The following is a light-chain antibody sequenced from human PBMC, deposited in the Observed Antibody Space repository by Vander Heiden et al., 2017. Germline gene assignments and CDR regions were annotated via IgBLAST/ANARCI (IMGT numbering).Light chain of an antibody. CDR1: SSDIGAYNY. Sequence: QSALTQPASVSGSPGQSITIPCSGTSSDIGAYNYVSGFQQHPDKAPKLIIYDVSIRPSGVSNRFSGSKSGNTASLTISGLLPEDEADYFCSSYTSTSTLYVFGTGTKVTVL. V-gene: IGLV2-14*01. CDR2: DVS. CDR3: SSYTSTSTLYV. J-gene: IGLJ1*01.